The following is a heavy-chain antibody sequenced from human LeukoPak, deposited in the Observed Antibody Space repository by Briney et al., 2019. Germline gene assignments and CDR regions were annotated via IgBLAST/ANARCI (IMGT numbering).Heavy chain of an antibody. CDR1: GFTFSSYA. V-gene: IGHV3-30-3*01. CDR3: ARDRGDGYTNGLFDY. Sequence: GRSLRLSCAASGFTFSSYAMHWVRQAPGKGLEWVAVISYDGSNKYYADSVKGRFTISRDNSKNTLYLQMNSLRAEDTAVYYCARDRGDGYTNGLFDYWGQGTLVTVSS. D-gene: IGHD5-24*01. J-gene: IGHJ4*02. CDR2: ISYDGSNK.